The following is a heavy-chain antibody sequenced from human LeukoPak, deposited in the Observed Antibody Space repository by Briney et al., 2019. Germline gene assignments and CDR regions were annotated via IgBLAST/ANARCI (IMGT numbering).Heavy chain of an antibody. V-gene: IGHV4-39*01. CDR1: GDSISSSGYY. CDR3: ARGGFWSGYYTRYFDY. J-gene: IGHJ4*02. Sequence: SETLSLTCTVSGDSISSSGYYWGWIRQPPGKGLDWIGSMYYSGSTYYNPSLKSRVTISVDTSKNQFSLKLSSVTAADTAVYYCARGGFWSGYYTRYFDYWGQGTLVTVSS. D-gene: IGHD3-3*01. CDR2: MYYSGST.